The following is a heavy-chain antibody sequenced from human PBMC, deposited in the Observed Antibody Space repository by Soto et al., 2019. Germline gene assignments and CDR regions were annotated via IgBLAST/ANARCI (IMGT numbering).Heavy chain of an antibody. Sequence: SETLSLTCTVSGGSVSSGSYYWSWIRQPPGKGLEWIGYIYYSGSTNYNPSLKSRVTISVDTSKNQFSLKLSSVTAADTAVYYCARGSRGGSYYPPYFDYWGQGTLVTVSS. J-gene: IGHJ4*02. D-gene: IGHD1-26*01. CDR2: IYYSGST. CDR1: GGSVSSGSYY. V-gene: IGHV4-61*01. CDR3: ARGSRGGSYYPPYFDY.